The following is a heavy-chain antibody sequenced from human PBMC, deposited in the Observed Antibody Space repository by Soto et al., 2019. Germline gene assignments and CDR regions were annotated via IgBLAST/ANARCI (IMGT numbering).Heavy chain of an antibody. CDR2: ISYDGSNK. D-gene: IGHD1-26*01. J-gene: IGHJ5*02. V-gene: IGHV3-30-3*01. CDR3: ARTEGVVGVRSRWFDP. CDR1: GFTFSSYA. Sequence: GGSLRLSCAASGFTFSSYAMHWVRQAPGKGLEWVAVISYDGSNKYYADSVKGRFTISRDNSKNTLYLQMNSLRAEDTAVYYCARTEGVVGVRSRWFDPWGQGTLVTVS.